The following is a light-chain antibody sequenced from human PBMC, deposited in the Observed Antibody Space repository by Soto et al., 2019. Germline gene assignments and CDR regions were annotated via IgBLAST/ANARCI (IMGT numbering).Light chain of an antibody. Sequence: NFMLTQPHSVSESPGKTVTISSSRSSGNIASSYVQWYQQRPGSPPTTVIYENSQRPSGVPDRFSASIDSSSKSASLTISGLKTEDEADYYCQSYDNTNVVFGGGTKVTVL. J-gene: IGLJ2*01. CDR2: ENS. V-gene: IGLV6-57*04. CDR3: QSYDNTNVV. CDR1: SGNIASSY.